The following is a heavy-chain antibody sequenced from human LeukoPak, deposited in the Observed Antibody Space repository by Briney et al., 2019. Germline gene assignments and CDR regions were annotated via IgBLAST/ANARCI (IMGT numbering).Heavy chain of an antibody. CDR1: GGSISSGCYY. Sequence: SQTLSLTCTVSGGSISSGCYYWSWILQHPGKGLEWIGYIYYSGSTYYNPSLKSLVTISVATSKNQFSLKLSSVTAADTAVYYCARGYNSGWYCDYWGQGTLVTVSS. J-gene: IGHJ4*02. CDR3: ARGYNSGWYCDY. CDR2: IYYSGST. D-gene: IGHD6-19*01. V-gene: IGHV4-31*01.